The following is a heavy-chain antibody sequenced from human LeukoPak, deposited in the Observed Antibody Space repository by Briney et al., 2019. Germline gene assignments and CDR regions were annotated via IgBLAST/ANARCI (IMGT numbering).Heavy chain of an antibody. CDR2: IYPGDSDT. V-gene: IGHV5-51*01. D-gene: IGHD3-9*01. CDR1: GSPFTSYW. J-gene: IGHJ4*02. Sequence: GGSLKISCKASGSPFTSYWIGWVRQLPGKGLEWMGIIYPGDSDTRYSPSFQGQVTIPAHKSISTAYLQWSSLRASDTAMYYCASLNGDYPDYWGQGTLVTVSS. CDR3: ASLNGDYPDY.